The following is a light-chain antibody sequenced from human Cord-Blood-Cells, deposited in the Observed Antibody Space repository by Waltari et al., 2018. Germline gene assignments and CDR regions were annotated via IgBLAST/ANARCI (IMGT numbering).Light chain of an antibody. CDR3: NSRDSSGNHWV. CDR1: SLRRYY. CDR2: VKN. J-gene: IGLJ3*02. Sequence: SSELTQDPAVSVALGQTVRITCQGDSLRRYYASSYQQTPGQAPVLVLYVKNNRPSGIPDRFSGSSSGNTASLTITGAQAEYEADYYCNSRDSSGNHWVFGGGTKLTVL. V-gene: IGLV3-19*01.